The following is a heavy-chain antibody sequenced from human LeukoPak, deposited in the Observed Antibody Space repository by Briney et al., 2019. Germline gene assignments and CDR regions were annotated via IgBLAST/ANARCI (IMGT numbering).Heavy chain of an antibody. V-gene: IGHV3-23*01. CDR3: AIGSTSRQGY. J-gene: IGHJ4*02. Sequence: GGSLRLSCAASGFTVSSNYMNWVRQAPGKGLEWVSAISGSGGSTYYADSVKGRFTISRDNSKNTLYLQMNSLRAEDTAVYYCAIGSTSRQGYWGQGTLVTVSS. CDR1: GFTVSSNY. CDR2: ISGSGGST. D-gene: IGHD2-2*01.